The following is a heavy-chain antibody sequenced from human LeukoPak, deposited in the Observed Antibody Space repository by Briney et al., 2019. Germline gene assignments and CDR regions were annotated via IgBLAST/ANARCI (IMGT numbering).Heavy chain of an antibody. CDR1: GFTFDDYA. V-gene: IGHV3-9*01. CDR3: AKDSSSTSDY. Sequence: GGSLRLSCAASGFTFDDYAMHWVRQAPGKGLGWVSGISWNSGSIGYADSVKGRFTISRDNAKNSLYLQMNSLRAEDTALYYCAKDSSSTSDYWGQGTLVTVSS. D-gene: IGHD6-6*01. CDR2: ISWNSGSI. J-gene: IGHJ4*02.